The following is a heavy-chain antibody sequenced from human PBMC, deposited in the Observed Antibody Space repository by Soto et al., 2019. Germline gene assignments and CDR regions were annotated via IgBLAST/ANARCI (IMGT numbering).Heavy chain of an antibody. CDR1: GYTXTTYD. J-gene: IGHJ4*02. Sequence: SXKVSFKASGYTXTTYDSNLVRQATGQGLEWMGWMNPKSGNTGYAQKFKERITLTRETSITTAYMEISSMTSDDTAIYFCVRYAVAANYWGQGTQGTVSP. D-gene: IGHD2-8*01. CDR3: VRYAVAANY. CDR2: MNPKSGNT. V-gene: IGHV1-8*02.